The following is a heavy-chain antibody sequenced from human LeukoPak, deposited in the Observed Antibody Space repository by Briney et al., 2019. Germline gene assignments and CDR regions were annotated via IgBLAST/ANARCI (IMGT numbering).Heavy chain of an antibody. V-gene: IGHV4-30-2*01. D-gene: IGHD2-21*01. Sequence: SETLSLTYTVSGGSISSGGYYWSWIRQPPGKGLEWIGYIYHSGSTYYNPSLKSRVTISVDRSKNQFSLKLSSVTAADTAVYYCAGFVVGAFDIWGQGTMVTVSS. CDR2: IYHSGST. J-gene: IGHJ3*02. CDR3: AGFVVGAFDI. CDR1: GGSISSGGYY.